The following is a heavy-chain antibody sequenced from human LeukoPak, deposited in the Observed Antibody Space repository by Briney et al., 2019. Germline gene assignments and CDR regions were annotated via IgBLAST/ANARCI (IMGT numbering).Heavy chain of an antibody. D-gene: IGHD3-10*01. J-gene: IGHJ6*02. CDR3: ARAEALLWVGEPTGMDV. V-gene: IGHV3-48*03. CDR1: GFTFSSYE. CDR2: ISSSGSSI. Sequence: GGSLRLSCAASGFTFSSYEMNWVRQAPGKGLEWVSYISSSGSSIYYADSVKGRFTISRDNAKNSLYLQMNSLRAEDTAVYYCARAEALLWVGEPTGMDVWGQGTTVTVSS.